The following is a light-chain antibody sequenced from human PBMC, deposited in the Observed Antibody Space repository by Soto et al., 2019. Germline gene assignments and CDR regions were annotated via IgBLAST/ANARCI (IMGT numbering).Light chain of an antibody. V-gene: IGKV3-15*01. CDR1: QNLSRN. Sequence: EVVMTQSPATLSVSPGERATLSCRASQNLSRNLAWYQQQPGQAPRLLIYGASTRATGIPARFSGSGSGTAFTLTISILQSEDFAVYYCQHYDNWPHTFGQGTKLEIK. CDR3: QHYDNWPHT. J-gene: IGKJ2*01. CDR2: GAS.